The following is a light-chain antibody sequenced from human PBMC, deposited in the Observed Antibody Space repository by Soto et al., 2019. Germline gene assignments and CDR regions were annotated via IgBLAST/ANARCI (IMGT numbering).Light chain of an antibody. CDR2: GAS. J-gene: IGKJ4*01. CDR3: QQYGSSPLT. V-gene: IGKV3-20*01. Sequence: IVSKQSPGTLSLSPGESATLSCRASQSISSSYLAWYQQKPGQAPRLLIYGASSRATGIPDRFSGSGSGTDFTLTISRLEPEDFAVYYCQQYGSSPLTFGGGTKVDIK. CDR1: QSISSSY.